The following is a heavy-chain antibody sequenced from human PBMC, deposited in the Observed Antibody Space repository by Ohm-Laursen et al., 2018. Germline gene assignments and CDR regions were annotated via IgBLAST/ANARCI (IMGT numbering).Heavy chain of an antibody. V-gene: IGHV3-33*01. CDR2: IWNDGSNK. J-gene: IGHJ4*02. Sequence: SLRLSCAASEFTFSNYGMHWVRQAPGSKGLEWVAVIWNDGSNKYYADSVKGRFTISRDNSKNSLYLQMNSLRAEDTAVYYCARDRSGSYYDYWGQGTLVTVSS. CDR1: EFTFSNYG. CDR3: ARDRSGSYYDY. D-gene: IGHD1-26*01.